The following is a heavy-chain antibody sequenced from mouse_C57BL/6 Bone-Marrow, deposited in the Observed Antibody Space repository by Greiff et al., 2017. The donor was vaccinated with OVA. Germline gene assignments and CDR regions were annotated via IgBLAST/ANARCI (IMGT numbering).Heavy chain of an antibody. CDR1: GYSFTGYY. Sequence: EVQLQQSGPELVKPGASVKISCKASGYSFTGYYMNWVKQSPEKSLEWIGEINPSTGGTTYNQKFKAKATLTVDKSSSTAYMQLKSLTSEDSAVYYCARKGDYYGRGYAMDYWGQGTSVTVSS. D-gene: IGHD1-1*01. J-gene: IGHJ4*01. CDR2: INPSTGGT. V-gene: IGHV1-42*01. CDR3: ARKGDYYGRGYAMDY.